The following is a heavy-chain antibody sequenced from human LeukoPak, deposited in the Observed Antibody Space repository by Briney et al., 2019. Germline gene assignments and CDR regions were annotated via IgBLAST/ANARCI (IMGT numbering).Heavy chain of an antibody. D-gene: IGHD3-22*01. CDR1: GGSFSGYY. Sequence: SETLSLTCAVYGGSFSGYYWSWIRQPPGKGLEGSGEINHSGSTNYNPSLKSRVTISVDTSKNQFSLKLSSVTAADTAVYYCARVKTEAYYYDSSGYPDYWGQGTLVTVSS. CDR3: ARVKTEAYYYDSSGYPDY. V-gene: IGHV4-34*01. J-gene: IGHJ4*02. CDR2: INHSGST.